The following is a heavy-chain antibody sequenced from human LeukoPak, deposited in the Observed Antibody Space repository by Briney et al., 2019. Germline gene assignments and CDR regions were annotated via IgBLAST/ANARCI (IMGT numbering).Heavy chain of an antibody. CDR1: GFTFSSYS. CDR3: ARESLATIGVDY. V-gene: IGHV3-21*01. D-gene: IGHD5-12*01. Sequence: GGSLRLSCAASGFTFSSYSMNCVRQAPGNGLEWVSSITSSSSYMYYADSVKGRFTISRDNAKNSLYLQMNTLRAEDTAVYYCARESLATIGVDYWGQGTLVTVSS. CDR2: ITSSSSYM. J-gene: IGHJ4*02.